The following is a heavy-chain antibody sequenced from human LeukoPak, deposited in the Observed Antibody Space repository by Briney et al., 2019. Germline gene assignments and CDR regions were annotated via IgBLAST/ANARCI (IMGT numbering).Heavy chain of an antibody. CDR1: GFTFSSYG. CDR3: AKAPAAAGNKVLPHDY. D-gene: IGHD6-13*01. V-gene: IGHV3-30*18. J-gene: IGHJ4*02. Sequence: PGRSLRLSCAASGFTFSSYGMHWVRQAPGKGLEWVAVISYDGSNKYYADSVKGRFTISRDNSKNTLYLQMNSLRAEDTAVYYCAKAPAAAGNKVLPHDYWGQGTLVTVSS. CDR2: ISYDGSNK.